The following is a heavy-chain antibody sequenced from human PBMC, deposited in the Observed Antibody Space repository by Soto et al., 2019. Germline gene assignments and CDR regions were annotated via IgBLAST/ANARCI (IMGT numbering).Heavy chain of an antibody. CDR3: AGEYYGLLTGYYTDY. V-gene: IGHV3-74*01. D-gene: IGHD3-9*01. CDR2: ISGDGVTT. J-gene: IGHJ4*02. CDR1: GFPFSSYW. Sequence: EVQLVESGGDLVQRGGSLRLSCAASGFPFSSYWMHWVRHTPGKGLDWVARISGDGVTTYYADSVTGRFTVSRDNAKNLLLLQISGLRAEDTAVYYCAGEYYGLLTGYYTDYWGQGTLVSVSS.